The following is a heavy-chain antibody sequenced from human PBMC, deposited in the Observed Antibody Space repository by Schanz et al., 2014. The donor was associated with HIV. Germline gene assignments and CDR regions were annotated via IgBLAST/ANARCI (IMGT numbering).Heavy chain of an antibody. D-gene: IGHD2-21*01. CDR2: IIPIFGTA. V-gene: IGHV1-69*18. CDR3: ARGNLAYCGGGSCYTRFQCFQH. Sequence: QVQLVQSGAEVKKPGSSVKVSCKASGGSFSSYAINWVRQAPGQGLEWMGTIIPIFGTANYAQKFQDRVTITADEPTSTAYMVLRGLRSEDTAVYYCARGNLAYCGGGSCYTRFQCFQHWGQGTLVTVSS. CDR1: GGSFSSYA. J-gene: IGHJ1*01.